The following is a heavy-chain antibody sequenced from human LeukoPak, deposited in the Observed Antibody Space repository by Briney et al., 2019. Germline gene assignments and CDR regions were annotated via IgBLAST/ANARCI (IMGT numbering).Heavy chain of an antibody. CDR1: GGSISSYY. CDR3: ARSGSSGYDYYYFDY. D-gene: IGHD5-12*01. J-gene: IGHJ4*02. Sequence: SETLSLTCTVSGGSISSYYWSWIRQPPGKGLERVGYIYYSGSTNYNPSLKSRVTISVDTSKNQFSLKLSSVTAADTAVYYCARSGSSGYDYYYFDYWGQGTLVTVSS. CDR2: IYYSGST. V-gene: IGHV4-59*01.